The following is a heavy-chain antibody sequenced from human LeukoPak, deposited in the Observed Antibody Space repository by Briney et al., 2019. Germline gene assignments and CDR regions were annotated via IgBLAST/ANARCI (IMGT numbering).Heavy chain of an antibody. J-gene: IGHJ3*02. CDR3: ARARYYDSSGYAYDAFDI. Sequence: GGSLRLSCAASGFTFSSYWMHWVRQAPGKGLVWVSRINTDGSSTSYADSVKGRFTISRDNAKNTLYLQMNSLRAEDTAVYYCARARYYDSSGYAYDAFDIWGQGTMVTVSS. CDR2: INTDGSST. V-gene: IGHV3-74*01. D-gene: IGHD3-22*01. CDR1: GFTFSSYW.